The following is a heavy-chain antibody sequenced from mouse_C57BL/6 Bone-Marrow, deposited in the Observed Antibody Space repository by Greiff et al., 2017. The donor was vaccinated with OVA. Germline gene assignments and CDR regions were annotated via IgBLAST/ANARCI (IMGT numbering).Heavy chain of an antibody. CDR3: AISYGGWYYAMDY. Sequence: VQLQESGAELVKPGASVKMSCKASGYTFTTYPIEWMKQNHGKSLEWIGNFHPYNDDTKYNEKFKGKATLTVEKSSSTVYLELSRLTSDDSAVYYCAISYGGWYYAMDYWGQGTSVTVSS. V-gene: IGHV1-47*01. J-gene: IGHJ4*01. CDR1: GYTFTTYP. CDR2: FHPYNDDT. D-gene: IGHD1-1*01.